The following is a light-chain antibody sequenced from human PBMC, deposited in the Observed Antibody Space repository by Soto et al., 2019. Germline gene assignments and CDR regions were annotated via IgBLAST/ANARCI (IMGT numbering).Light chain of an antibody. Sequence: EIVMTQSPATLSVSPGERATLSCRASQSVSSNLAWYQQKPGQAPRLLIYDASTRATGVPARFSGSGSGTEFTLTISSLQSEDSGIYYCQQYNYWPPRTFGRGTKVEIK. V-gene: IGKV3-15*01. J-gene: IGKJ4*02. CDR1: QSVSSN. CDR2: DAS. CDR3: QQYNYWPPRT.